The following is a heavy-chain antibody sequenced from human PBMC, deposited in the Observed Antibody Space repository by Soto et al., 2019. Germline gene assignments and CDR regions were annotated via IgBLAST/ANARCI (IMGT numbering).Heavy chain of an antibody. Sequence: PGGSLRLSCAASGVIFRSYAMNWVRQAPGKGLEGVSSIRGNGGSTSFADSVKGRFTVSRDNAKNTLSLQMNSLRAEDTAVYYCVKGPSLVTPRDYPSSYSYGMEVWAKGPTVTVSS. J-gene: IGHJ6*04. D-gene: IGHD4-17*01. CDR1: GVIFRSYA. V-gene: IGHV3-23*01. CDR2: IRGNGGST. CDR3: VKGPSLVTPRDYPSSYSYGMEV.